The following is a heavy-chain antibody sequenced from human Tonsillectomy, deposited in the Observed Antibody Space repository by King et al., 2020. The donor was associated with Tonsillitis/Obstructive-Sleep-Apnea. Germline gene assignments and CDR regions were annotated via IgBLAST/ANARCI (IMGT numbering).Heavy chain of an antibody. CDR2: ISGSGGST. CDR1: GFTFSSYA. Sequence: VQLVESGGGLVQPGGSLRLSCAASGFTFSSYAMSWVRQAPGKGLECVSLISGSGGSTYYADSVKGRFTISRDNSKNTLYLQMNSLRAEDTAVYYCAKEGGSYSYYYYYTDVWGKGTTVTVSS. CDR3: AKEGGSYSYYYYYTDV. V-gene: IGHV3-23*04. D-gene: IGHD1-26*01. J-gene: IGHJ6*03.